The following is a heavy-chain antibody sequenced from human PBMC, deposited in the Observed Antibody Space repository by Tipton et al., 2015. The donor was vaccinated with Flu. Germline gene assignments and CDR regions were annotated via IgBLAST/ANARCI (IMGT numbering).Heavy chain of an antibody. D-gene: IGHD2-15*01. V-gene: IGHV3-64*01. J-gene: IGHJ4*02. CDR2: ISDDGGIT. CDR1: GFTFSNYA. CDR3: AKDQCSGGSCYRSLDY. Sequence: SLRLSCAASGFTFSNYAMHWVRQAPGKGLEYVSAISDDGGITHFANSVEGRFTISRDNSKNTLYLQMGGLRAEDMAVYYCAKDQCSGGSCYRSLDYWGQGALVTVSS.